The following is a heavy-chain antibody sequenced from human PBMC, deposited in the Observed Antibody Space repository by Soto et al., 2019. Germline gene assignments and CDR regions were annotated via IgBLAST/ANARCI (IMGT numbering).Heavy chain of an antibody. CDR1: GFNFNDYG. Sequence: GGSLRLSCAASGFNFNDYGMHWVRQAPGKGLEWVSSISWNSVSIGYADSVKGRFTISRDNAKNSLYLQMNSLRAEDTALYYCAKDMENGYNPYYFYGMDVWGQGTTVTVSS. V-gene: IGHV3-9*01. D-gene: IGHD3-10*01. CDR2: ISWNSVSI. J-gene: IGHJ6*02. CDR3: AKDMENGYNPYYFYGMDV.